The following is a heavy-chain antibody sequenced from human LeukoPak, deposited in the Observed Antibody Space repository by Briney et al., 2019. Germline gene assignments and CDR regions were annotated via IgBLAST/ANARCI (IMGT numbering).Heavy chain of an antibody. CDR3: ARRSSWFSLNY. D-gene: IGHD6-13*01. CDR2: IIPSGGDT. CDR1: GYTFTSYY. V-gene: IGHV1-46*01. Sequence: ASVKVSCKASGYTFTSYYIHWVRQAPGQGLEWMGVIIPSGGDTTYEQKFQGRVTMTRDTSTSTVYLELSSLRSDDTAVYFCARRSSWFSLNYWGQGTLVTVSS. J-gene: IGHJ4*02.